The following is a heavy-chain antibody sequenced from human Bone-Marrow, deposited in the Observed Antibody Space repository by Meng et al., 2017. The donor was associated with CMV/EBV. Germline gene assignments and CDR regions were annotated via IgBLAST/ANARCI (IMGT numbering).Heavy chain of an antibody. D-gene: IGHD2-2*01. V-gene: IGHV3-48*03. CDR2: ISSSGSTI. Sequence: GESLKISCAASGFTFSSYEMNWVRQAPGKGLEWVSYISSSGSTIYYADSVKGRFTISRDNAKISLYLQMNSLRAEDTAVYYCARERYCSSTSCTLGVVYYYYGMDVWGQGTTVTVSS. CDR3: ARERYCSSTSCTLGVVYYYYGMDV. J-gene: IGHJ6*02. CDR1: GFTFSSYE.